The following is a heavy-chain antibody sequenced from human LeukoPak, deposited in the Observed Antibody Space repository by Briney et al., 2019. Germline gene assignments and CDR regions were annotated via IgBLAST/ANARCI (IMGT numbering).Heavy chain of an antibody. CDR2: IYSDGST. D-gene: IGHD1-14*01. CDR3: AKSRSPGFDY. Sequence: GGSLRLSCAASGFTVSSNYMSWVRQAPGKGLEWVSIIYSDGSTYYADSVKGRFTISRDNAKNTLYLQMNSLRAEDTAVYYCAKSRSPGFDYWGQGTLVTVSS. J-gene: IGHJ4*02. CDR1: GFTVSSNY. V-gene: IGHV3-53*01.